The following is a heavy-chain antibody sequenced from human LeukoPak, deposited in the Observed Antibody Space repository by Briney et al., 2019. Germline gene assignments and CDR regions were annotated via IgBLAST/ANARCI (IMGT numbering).Heavy chain of an antibody. J-gene: IGHJ2*01. CDR1: GYSISSGYY. CDR2: IYHSGGT. V-gene: IGHV4-38-2*01. Sequence: SETLSPTCAVSGYSISSGYYWGWIRQPPGKGLEWIGSIYHSGGTYYNPSLKSRVTISVDTSKNQFSLKLSSVTAADTAVYYCARPYSSSSEWYFDLWGRGTLVTVSS. D-gene: IGHD6-6*01. CDR3: ARPYSSSSEWYFDL.